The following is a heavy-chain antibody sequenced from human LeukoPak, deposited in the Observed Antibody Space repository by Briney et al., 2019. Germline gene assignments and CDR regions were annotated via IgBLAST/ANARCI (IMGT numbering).Heavy chain of an antibody. CDR3: ARAYSETYGLGYYYMDV. Sequence: HPGGSLRLSCAASGFTFSSYSMNWVRQAPGKGLEWVSYISSSSSTIYYADSVKGRFTISRDNAKNSLYLQMNSLRAEDTAVYYCARAYSETYGLGYYYMDVWGKGTTVTISS. CDR1: GFTFSSYS. J-gene: IGHJ6*03. D-gene: IGHD1-26*01. CDR2: ISSSSSTI. V-gene: IGHV3-48*01.